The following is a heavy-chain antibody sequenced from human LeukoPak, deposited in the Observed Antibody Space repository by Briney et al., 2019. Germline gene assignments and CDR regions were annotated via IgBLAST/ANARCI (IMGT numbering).Heavy chain of an antibody. CDR3: ARGGDRDY. CDR1: GFTFSSYD. V-gene: IGHV3-13*04. Sequence: PGGSLRLSCAASGFTFSSYDMHWVRQVTGKRLEWVSAIGIAGDTYYLDSVKGRFTTSRENAKNSLYLQMNSLRAGDTAVYYCARGGDRDYWGQGTLVTVSS. J-gene: IGHJ4*02. CDR2: IGIAGDT.